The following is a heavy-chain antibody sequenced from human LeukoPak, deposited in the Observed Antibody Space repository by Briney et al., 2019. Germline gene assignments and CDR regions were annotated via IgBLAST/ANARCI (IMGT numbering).Heavy chain of an antibody. Sequence: ETLSLPCTVSGVPISIRLYYWRWIRQPPAKGLGGFGRNYYSGSTNYNPSLKSRVTITVDTSKNQFSLKLSSVTAADTAVYYCARRPFYDSSGYYPAYYFDYWGQGTLVTVSS. D-gene: IGHD3-22*01. CDR3: ARRPFYDSSGYYPAYYFDY. V-gene: IGHV4-39*07. J-gene: IGHJ4*02. CDR2: NYYSGST. CDR1: GVPISIRLYY.